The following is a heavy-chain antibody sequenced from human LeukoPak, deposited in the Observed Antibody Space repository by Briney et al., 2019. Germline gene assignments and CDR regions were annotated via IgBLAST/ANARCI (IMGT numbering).Heavy chain of an antibody. J-gene: IGHJ3*02. CDR3: ARSRLGVHDAFDI. CDR1: GFTFSSYD. CDR2: IGTAGVT. V-gene: IGHV3-13*01. D-gene: IGHD1-26*01. Sequence: GGSLRLSCAASGFTFSSYDMHWVRQATGKGLEWVSAIGTAGVTYYPGSVKGRFTISRENAKNSLYLQMNSLRAEDTAVYYCARSRLGVHDAFDIWGRGTMVTVSS.